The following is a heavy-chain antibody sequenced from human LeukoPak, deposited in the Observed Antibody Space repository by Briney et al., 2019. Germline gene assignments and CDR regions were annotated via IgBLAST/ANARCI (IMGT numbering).Heavy chain of an antibody. D-gene: IGHD6-13*01. CDR3: AGQEDEQQPDY. CDR2: IYYSGST. CDR1: GGSISSYY. V-gene: IGHV4-59*01. J-gene: IGHJ4*02. Sequence: SETLSLTCTVSGGSISSYYWSWIRQPPGKGLEWIGYIYYSGSTNYNPSLKSRVTISVDTSKNQFSLKLSSVTAADTAVYYCAGQEDEQQPDYWGQGTLVTVSS.